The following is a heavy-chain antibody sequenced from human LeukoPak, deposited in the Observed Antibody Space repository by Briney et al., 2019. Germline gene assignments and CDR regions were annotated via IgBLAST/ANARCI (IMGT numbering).Heavy chain of an antibody. V-gene: IGHV4-34*01. CDR2: INHSGST. Sequence: SETLSLTCAVYGGSFSGYYWSWIRQPPGKGLEWIGEINHSGSTNYNPSLKSRVTISVDTSKNQFSLKLSSVTAADTAVYYCARGRRYSSGWYVYWGQGTLVTVSS. D-gene: IGHD6-19*01. CDR1: GGSFSGYY. CDR3: ARGRRYSSGWYVY. J-gene: IGHJ4*02.